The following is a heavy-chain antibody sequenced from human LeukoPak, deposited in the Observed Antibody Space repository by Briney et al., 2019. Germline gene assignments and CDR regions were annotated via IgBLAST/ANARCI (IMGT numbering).Heavy chain of an antibody. CDR1: GGSISSYY. Sequence: PSETLSLTCTVSGGSISSYYWSWIRQPPGKGLEWIGYNYYSGSTNCNPSLKSRVTISVDTSKNQFSLKLSSVTAADTAVYYCARPRDGYNPNERLWYFDLWGRGTLVTVSS. D-gene: IGHD5-24*01. CDR3: ARPRDGYNPNERLWYFDL. CDR2: NYYSGST. J-gene: IGHJ2*01. V-gene: IGHV4-59*01.